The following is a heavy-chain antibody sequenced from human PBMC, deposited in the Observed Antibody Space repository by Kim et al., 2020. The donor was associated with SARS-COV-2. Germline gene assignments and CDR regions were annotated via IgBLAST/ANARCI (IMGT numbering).Heavy chain of an antibody. Sequence: ASVKVSCKASGYTFTSYYMHWVRQAPGQGLEWMGIINPSGGSTSYAQKFQGRVTMXRDTSTSTVYMXLSSLRSEDTAVYYCARXHSLVYXSSGYYFDYWGQGXXVTVSS. D-gene: IGHD3-22*01. CDR2: INPSGGST. CDR3: ARXHSLVYXSSGYYFDY. V-gene: IGHV1-46*01. J-gene: IGHJ4*02. CDR1: GYTFTSYY.